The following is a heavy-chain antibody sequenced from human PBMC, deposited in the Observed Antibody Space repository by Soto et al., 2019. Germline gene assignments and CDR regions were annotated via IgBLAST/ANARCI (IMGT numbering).Heavy chain of an antibody. Sequence: GGSLRLSCAASGFTFDYYAMHWVRQSPGKGLEWVSGISWNSGSIGYADSVKGRFTISRDNAKNSLYLQMNSLRAEDTALYYCAKDMAGVAAAGTPYYYYYYGMDVWGQGTTVTVSS. V-gene: IGHV3-9*01. CDR3: AKDMAGVAAAGTPYYYYYYGMDV. D-gene: IGHD6-13*01. CDR1: GFTFDYYA. J-gene: IGHJ6*02. CDR2: ISWNSGSI.